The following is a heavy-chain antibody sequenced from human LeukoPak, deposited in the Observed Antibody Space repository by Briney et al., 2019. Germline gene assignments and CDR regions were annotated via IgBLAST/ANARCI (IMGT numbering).Heavy chain of an antibody. J-gene: IGHJ4*02. CDR1: GFTFDDYA. V-gene: IGHV3-23*01. CDR2: ISGSGGST. CDR3: AKHSYYDFWSGYSYYFDY. Sequence: GGSLRLSCAASGFTFDDYAMRWVRHAPGKGLEWVSAISGSGGSTYYADCVKGRFTISRDNSKTTLYLQMNSLRAEDTAVYYCAKHSYYDFWSGYSYYFDYWGQGTLVTVSS. D-gene: IGHD3-3*01.